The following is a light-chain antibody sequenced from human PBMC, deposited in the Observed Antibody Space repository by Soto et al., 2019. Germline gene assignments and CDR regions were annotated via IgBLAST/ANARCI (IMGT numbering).Light chain of an antibody. CDR2: RNN. CDR1: SSNIGSHY. V-gene: IGLV1-47*01. J-gene: IGLJ3*02. CDR3: ATWDDSLSGRYWV. Sequence: QSVVTQSPSASGTPGQRVTISCSGSSSNIGSHYVYWYQQLPGTAPKLLIYRNNQRPSGVPDRFSGSKSGTSASLAISGLRSEDEADYYCATWDDSLSGRYWVFGGGTKVTVL.